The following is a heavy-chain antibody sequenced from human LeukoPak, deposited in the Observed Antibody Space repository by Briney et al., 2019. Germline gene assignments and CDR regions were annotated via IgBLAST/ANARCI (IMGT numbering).Heavy chain of an antibody. Sequence: ASVKVSCKASGYTFTGYYMHWVRQAPGQGLEWMGWINPNSGGTNYAQKFQGRVTMTRDTSISTAYMELSRLRSDDTAVYYCARELMSSSSSLERSPPFDYWGQGTLVTVSS. CDR2: INPNSGGT. J-gene: IGHJ4*02. CDR3: ARELMSSSSSLERSPPFDY. V-gene: IGHV1-2*02. CDR1: GYTFTGYY. D-gene: IGHD6-6*01.